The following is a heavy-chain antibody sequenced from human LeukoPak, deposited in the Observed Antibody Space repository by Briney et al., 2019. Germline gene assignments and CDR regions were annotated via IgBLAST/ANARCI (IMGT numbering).Heavy chain of an antibody. J-gene: IGHJ4*02. D-gene: IGHD2-2*01. Sequence: AESLRLSCAASGFTLSNHPMDWVRQAPGKGLEWVYGINWNRGSTAYADSVKGRFTIYRDNAKNSLYLQMNSVMAEDTALYYCARGAPSGGSTSWFSYWGQGTLVTVSS. CDR1: GFTLSNHP. CDR3: ARGAPSGGSTSWFSY. V-gene: IGHV3-20*04. CDR2: INWNRGST.